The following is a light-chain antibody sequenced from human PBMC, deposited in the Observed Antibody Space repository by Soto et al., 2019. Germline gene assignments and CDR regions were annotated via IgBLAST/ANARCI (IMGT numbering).Light chain of an antibody. J-gene: IGKJ1*01. V-gene: IGKV4-1*01. CDR2: WAS. Sequence: DIVMTQSPDSLAVSLGERATITCKSSQNILSSRDNNNYLAWYQLKPGQPPKLLISWASTREFGVPDRFGGSGSGTDFTLTISSLQAEDVAVYYCQQYYSSPTFGQGTKVEIK. CDR1: QNILSSRDNNNY. CDR3: QQYYSSPT.